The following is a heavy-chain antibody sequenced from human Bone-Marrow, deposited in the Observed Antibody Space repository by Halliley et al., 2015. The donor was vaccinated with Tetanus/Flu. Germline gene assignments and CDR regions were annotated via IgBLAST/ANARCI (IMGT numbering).Heavy chain of an antibody. CDR2: IYRPGGT. Sequence: MGYIYRPGGTYYTPSLKSRLTMSLDPSKNQFSLRLSSVTAADTAVYYCARYYYDSSGYYYFDSWGPGTLVTVSS. CDR3: ARYYYDSSGYYYFDS. D-gene: IGHD3-22*01. V-gene: IGHV4-31*02. J-gene: IGHJ4*02.